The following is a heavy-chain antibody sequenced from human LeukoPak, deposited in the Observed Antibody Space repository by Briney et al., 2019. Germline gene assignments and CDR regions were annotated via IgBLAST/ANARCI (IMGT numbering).Heavy chain of an antibody. J-gene: IGHJ4*02. V-gene: IGHV5-51*01. D-gene: IGHD4-23*01. CDR3: ARANGGRFDY. Sequence: GDSLKISCEGSGYSFTTSWIGWVRQMPGKGLEWMGIIYPADSDTKYSPSSQGQVTISADKSISTAYLQWSSLKASDTAMYYCARANGGRFDYWGQGTLVTLSS. CDR1: GYSFTTSW. CDR2: IYPADSDT.